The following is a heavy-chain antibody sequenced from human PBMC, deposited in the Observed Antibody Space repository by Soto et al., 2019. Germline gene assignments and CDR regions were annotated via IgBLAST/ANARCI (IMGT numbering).Heavy chain of an antibody. CDR3: ARDRIRYNCNDFPYYDYCMDV. V-gene: IGHV3-30-3*01. CDR2: ISYDGSNK. J-gene: IGHJ6*02. Sequence: QVQLVESGGGVVQPGRSLRLSCAASGFTFSSYAMHWVRQAPGKGLEWVAVISYDGSNKYYADSVKGRFTISSDHSKNPLYLQMNSLRAEDTAVYYCARDRIRYNCNDFPYYDYCMDVWGQGTTVTVSS. D-gene: IGHD1-1*01. CDR1: GFTFSSYA.